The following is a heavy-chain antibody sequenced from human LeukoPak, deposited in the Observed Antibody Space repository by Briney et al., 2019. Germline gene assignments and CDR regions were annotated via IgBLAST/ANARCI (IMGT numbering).Heavy chain of an antibody. CDR3: ARARYSYGYYYYYYMDV. CDR2: IYYSGST. Sequence: PSETLSLTCTVSGGSISSYYWSWIRQPPGKGLEWIGYIYYSGSTNYNPSLKSRVTISVDTSKNQFSLKLSSVTAADTAVYYCARARYSYGYYYYYYMDVWGKGTTVTISS. V-gene: IGHV4-59*01. CDR1: GGSISSYY. D-gene: IGHD5-18*01. J-gene: IGHJ6*03.